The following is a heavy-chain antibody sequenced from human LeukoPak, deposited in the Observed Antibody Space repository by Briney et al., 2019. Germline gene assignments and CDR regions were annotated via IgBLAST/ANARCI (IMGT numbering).Heavy chain of an antibody. CDR1: GFTFSTYS. D-gene: IGHD1-7*01. J-gene: IGHJ4*02. CDR3: ARGDITGTTVDY. CDR2: ISGSSSYI. V-gene: IGHV3-21*01. Sequence: GGSLRLSCAASGFTFSTYSMNWVRQAPGKGLEWVSSISGSSSYIYYADSVKGRFTISRDNAKNSLYLQMNSLRAEDTAVYSCARGDITGTTVDYWGQGTLVTVSS.